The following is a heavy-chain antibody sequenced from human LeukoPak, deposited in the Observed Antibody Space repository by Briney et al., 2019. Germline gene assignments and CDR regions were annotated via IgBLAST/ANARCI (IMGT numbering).Heavy chain of an antibody. V-gene: IGHV3-30*04. CDR2: ISYDGSNK. D-gene: IGHD3-3*02. Sequence: GGSLRLSCAASGFTFSSYAMHWVRQAPGKGLEWVAVISYDGSNKYYADSVKRRFTISRDNSKNTLYLQMNSLKTEDTAIYYCTTGIRGDWGQGTLVTVSS. CDR1: GFTFSSYA. J-gene: IGHJ4*02. CDR3: TTGIRGD.